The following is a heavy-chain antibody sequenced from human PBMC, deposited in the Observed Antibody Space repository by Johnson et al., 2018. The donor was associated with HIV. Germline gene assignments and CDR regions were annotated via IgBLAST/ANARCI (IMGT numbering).Heavy chain of an antibody. J-gene: IGHJ3*02. D-gene: IGHD5-18*01. CDR2: INSDGSST. V-gene: IGHV3-74*02. CDR1: GFTVSSNY. Sequence: EVQLVESGGGVVQPGGSLRLSCAASGFTVSSNYMSWVRQAPGKGLVWVSRINSDGSSTSYADSVKGRFTISRDNAKNTLYLQMNSLRAEDTAVYYCARVGWIQLWGDAFDIWGQGTMVTVSS. CDR3: ARVGWIQLWGDAFDI.